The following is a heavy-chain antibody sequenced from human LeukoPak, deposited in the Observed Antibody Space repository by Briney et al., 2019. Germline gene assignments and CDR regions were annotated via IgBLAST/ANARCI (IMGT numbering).Heavy chain of an antibody. CDR1: GFAFSSYA. CDR2: ISGSGGST. V-gene: IGHV3-23*01. J-gene: IGHJ4*02. Sequence: HPGGSLRLSCAASGFAFSSYAMSWVRQAPGKGLEWVSAISGSGGSTCYADSVKGRFTISRDNSKNTLYQQMNSLRAEDTAVYYCAKDRGYAQVEGSDYWGQGTLVTVSS. CDR3: AKDRGYAQVEGSDY. D-gene: IGHD1-1*01.